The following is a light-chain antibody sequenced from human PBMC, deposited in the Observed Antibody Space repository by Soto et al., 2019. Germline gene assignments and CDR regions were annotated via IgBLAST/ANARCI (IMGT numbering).Light chain of an antibody. J-gene: IGKJ3*01. V-gene: IGKV3-15*01. CDR1: QTVSSN. Sequence: EIVMTQSPATLSVSPGERATLSCRASQTVSSNLAWYQQKPGQAPRLLIYGASTRDTGIPARFSGSGSGTEFTLTISSLQSEDFAVYYCQQYNDWPPFTFGPGTKADVK. CDR3: QQYNDWPPFT. CDR2: GAS.